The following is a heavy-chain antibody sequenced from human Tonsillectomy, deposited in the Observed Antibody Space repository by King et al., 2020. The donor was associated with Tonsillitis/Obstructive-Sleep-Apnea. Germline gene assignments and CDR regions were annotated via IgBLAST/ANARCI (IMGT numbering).Heavy chain of an antibody. CDR2: ISWNSNSI. Sequence: VQLVESGGALVQPGRSLRLSCAASGFTFDDYAMHWVRQAPGKGLEWVSGISWNSNSIGYADSVKGRFTISRDNAKNSLYLQMNSLRAEDTALYYCAKAGGYCSSTSCAYYYYYYYMVVWGKGTTVTVSS. J-gene: IGHJ6*03. V-gene: IGHV3-9*01. D-gene: IGHD2-2*01. CDR1: GFTFDDYA. CDR3: AKAGGYCSSTSCAYYYYYYYMVV.